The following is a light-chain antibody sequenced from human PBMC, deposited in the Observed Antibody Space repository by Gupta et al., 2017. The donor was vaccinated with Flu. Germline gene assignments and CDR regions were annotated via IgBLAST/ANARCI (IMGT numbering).Light chain of an antibody. J-gene: IGLJ2*01. V-gene: IGLV3-1*01. CDR1: ELGDKY. CDR2: QDS. Sequence: SYELTQPFAVSVSAGQTASITCSGDELGDKYVCWYQRKPGQSPVLVLYQDSQRPSGIPERFSGSNSGNTATLTISGTQAMDEADYYCQAWVSNIVVFDGGTKLTVL. CDR3: QAWVSNIVV.